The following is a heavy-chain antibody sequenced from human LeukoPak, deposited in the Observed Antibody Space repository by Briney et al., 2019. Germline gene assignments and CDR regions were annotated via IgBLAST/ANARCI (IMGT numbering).Heavy chain of an antibody. CDR3: TRGGYYGSGNDFRFDP. Sequence: SETLSLTCTVSGGSISSYYWSWIRQPPGKGLEWIGYIYYSGSTNYKPSVKSRVTISVDTSKNQFSLKLSSVTAADTAVYYCTRGGYYGSGNDFRFDPWGQGTLVTVSS. J-gene: IGHJ5*02. V-gene: IGHV4-59*01. CDR1: GGSISSYY. CDR2: IYYSGST. D-gene: IGHD3-10*01.